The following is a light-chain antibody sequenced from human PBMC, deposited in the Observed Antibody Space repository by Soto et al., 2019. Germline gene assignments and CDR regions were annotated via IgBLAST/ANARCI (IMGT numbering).Light chain of an antibody. CDR1: QTILYGPNNKNY. Sequence: DIVMTQSPDSLAVSLGERATINCKSSQTILYGPNNKNYLAWYQQKPGQPPKLLIYWASTRESGVPDRCRGGGSETDFTLTISSLQAEDGAVYDCQQYYNPPQSFGQGTKVEIK. V-gene: IGKV4-1*01. J-gene: IGKJ1*01. CDR2: WAS. CDR3: QQYYNPPQS.